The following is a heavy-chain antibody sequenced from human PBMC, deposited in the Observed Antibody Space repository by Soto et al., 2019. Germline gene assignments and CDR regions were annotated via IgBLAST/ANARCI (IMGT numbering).Heavy chain of an antibody. V-gene: IGHV3-30-3*01. CDR1: GFTFSSYA. Sequence: GGSLRLSCAASGFTFSSYAMHWVRQAPGKGLEWVAVISYDGSNKYYADSVKGRFTISRDNSKNTLYLQMNSLRAEDTAVYYCARDYYDSSGYYYDYYYYGMDVWGHGTTVTVSS. D-gene: IGHD3-22*01. J-gene: IGHJ6*02. CDR2: ISYDGSNK. CDR3: ARDYYDSSGYYYDYYYYGMDV.